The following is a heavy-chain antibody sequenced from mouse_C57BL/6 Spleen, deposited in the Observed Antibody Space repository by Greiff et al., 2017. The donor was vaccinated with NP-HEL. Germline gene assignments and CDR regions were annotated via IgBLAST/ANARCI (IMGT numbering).Heavy chain of an antibody. V-gene: IGHV3-6*01. CDR3: ARCYDYDKTWFAY. D-gene: IGHD2-4*01. Sequence: VQLQQSGPGLVKPSQSLSLTCSVTGCSITSGYYWNWIRQFPGNKLEWMGYISYDGSNNYNPSLKNRISITRDTSKNQFFLKLNSVTTEDTATYYCARCYDYDKTWFAYWGQGTLVTVSA. CDR1: GCSITSGYY. J-gene: IGHJ3*01. CDR2: ISYDGSN.